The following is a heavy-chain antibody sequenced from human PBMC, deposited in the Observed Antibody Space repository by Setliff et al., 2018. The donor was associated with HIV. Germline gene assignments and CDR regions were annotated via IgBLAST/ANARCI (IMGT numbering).Heavy chain of an antibody. Sequence: ASVKVSCKASGYTFISYAIHWVRQAPGQGLEWMGWITGGSGNTKYSEKFQGRVTITMDTSASTAYMELSSLRSEDTAVYYCARDGGDILTGFYRRGPFDYWGQGTLVTVSS. J-gene: IGHJ4*02. CDR2: ITGGSGNT. CDR3: ARDGGDILTGFYRRGPFDY. CDR1: GYTFISYA. V-gene: IGHV1-3*01. D-gene: IGHD3-9*01.